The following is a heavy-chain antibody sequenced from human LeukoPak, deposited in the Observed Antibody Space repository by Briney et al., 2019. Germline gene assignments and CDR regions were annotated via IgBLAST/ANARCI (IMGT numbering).Heavy chain of an antibody. CDR2: IDWDDDK. J-gene: IGHJ6*03. CDR1: GFSLSTSGMC. CDR3: ARNFRGKTILNLGYYYMDV. D-gene: IGHD1/OR15-1a*01. Sequence: SGPTLVKPTQTLTLTRTFSGFSLSTSGMCVSWIRQPPGKALEWLARIDWDDDKYYSTSLKTRLTISKDTSKNQVVLTMTNMDPVDTATYYCARNFRGKTILNLGYYYMDVWGKGTTVTVSS. V-gene: IGHV2-70*11.